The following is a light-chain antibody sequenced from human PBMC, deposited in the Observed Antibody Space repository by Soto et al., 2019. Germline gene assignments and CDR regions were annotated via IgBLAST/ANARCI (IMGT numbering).Light chain of an antibody. CDR1: QSAYSSY. CDR2: GAS. Sequence: ELVLTQSPGTLSLSPGDRATLSCRSSQSAYSSYLSWYQQKPGQAPRLLIYGASNWATGIPDRFSGSGSGTDFTLTISGLEPEDFAVYYCQQYGTSLFTFGGGTRVEIK. J-gene: IGKJ4*01. V-gene: IGKV3-20*01. CDR3: QQYGTSLFT.